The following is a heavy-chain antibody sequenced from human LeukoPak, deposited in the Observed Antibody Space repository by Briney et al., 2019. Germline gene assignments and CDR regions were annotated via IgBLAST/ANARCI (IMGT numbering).Heavy chain of an antibody. Sequence: ASVKVSCKASGYTFTGYYMHWLRQAPGQGLESMGRINPNSGGTNYAQKSPGRVTMTRETSISTAYMELSRLRSDDTAVYYCARDLEVEYQLLPTNWFDPWGQGTLVTVSS. V-gene: IGHV1-2*06. D-gene: IGHD2-2*01. CDR2: INPNSGGT. CDR1: GYTFTGYY. J-gene: IGHJ5*02. CDR3: ARDLEVEYQLLPTNWFDP.